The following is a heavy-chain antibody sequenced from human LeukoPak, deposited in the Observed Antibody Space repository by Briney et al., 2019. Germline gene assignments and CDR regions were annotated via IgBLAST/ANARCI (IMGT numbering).Heavy chain of an antibody. Sequence: SVKVSCKASGGTFSSYAISWVRQAPGQGLEWMGGIIPIFGTASYAQKFQGRVTMTRDTSTSTVYMELSSLRSEDTAVYYCARVGAPVGHIVVVPAALSRSNWFDPWGQGTLVTVSS. D-gene: IGHD2-2*01. V-gene: IGHV1-69*05. CDR2: IIPIFGTA. J-gene: IGHJ5*02. CDR3: ARVGAPVGHIVVVPAALSRSNWFDP. CDR1: GGTFSSYA.